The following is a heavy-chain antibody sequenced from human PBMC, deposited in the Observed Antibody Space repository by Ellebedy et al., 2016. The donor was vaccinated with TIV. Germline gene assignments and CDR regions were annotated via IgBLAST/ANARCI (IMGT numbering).Heavy chain of an antibody. CDR1: GFTFDDYI. CDR3: AKDIGSSDEAFDI. V-gene: IGHV3-43*01. J-gene: IGHJ3*02. CDR2: ISWDGSNT. D-gene: IGHD6-25*01. Sequence: GESLKISCAASGFTFDDYIMHWVRQAPGKGLEWVSLISWDGSNTNYADSVRGRVTLSRDNIKNSLFLQMSSLRTEDTGVYYCAKDIGSSDEAFDIWGQGTMVTVSS.